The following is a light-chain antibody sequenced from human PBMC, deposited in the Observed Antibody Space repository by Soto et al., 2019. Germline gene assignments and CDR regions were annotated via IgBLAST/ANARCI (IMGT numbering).Light chain of an antibody. CDR3: ASWDDSLSGLV. CDR2: SNN. CDR1: TSNIGSNY. V-gene: IGLV1-47*02. Sequence: QSVLTQPPSASGTPGQTISISCSGSTSNIGSNYVYWYQQLPGTAPKPLIYSNNERPSGVPDRFSGSKSGTSASLAISGLRSEDEADYYCASWDDSLSGLVFGGGTKVTVL. J-gene: IGLJ2*01.